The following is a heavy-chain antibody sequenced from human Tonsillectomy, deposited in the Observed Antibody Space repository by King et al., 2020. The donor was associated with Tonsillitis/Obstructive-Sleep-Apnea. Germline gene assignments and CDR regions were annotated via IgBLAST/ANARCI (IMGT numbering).Heavy chain of an antibody. CDR1: GYSFTSYW. D-gene: IGHD3-22*01. CDR2: ISPGDSDT. J-gene: IGHJ4*02. CDR3: ARRFDSSGYSYYFDY. Sequence: QLVQSGAEVKKPGDSLKISCKGSGYSFTSYWIGWVRQRPGKGLEWMGIISPGDSDTKYSPSFQGQGPISAAKSISTAYLQWSSLKASDTAMYYCARRFDSSGYSYYFDYWGQGTLVTVSS. V-gene: IGHV5-51*01.